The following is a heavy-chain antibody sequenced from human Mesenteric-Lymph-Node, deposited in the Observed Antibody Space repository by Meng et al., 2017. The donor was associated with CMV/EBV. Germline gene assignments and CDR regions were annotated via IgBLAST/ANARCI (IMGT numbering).Heavy chain of an antibody. Sequence: SSAWNWIRQSPSRGLEWLGRTYFRSKWYYDYAVSVKSRITINPDTSKNQFSLQLNSVTPEDTAVYYCARVAAYCSGGSCYQNWFDPWGQGTLVTVSS. CDR2: TYFRSKWYY. J-gene: IGHJ5*02. V-gene: IGHV6-1*01. CDR3: ARVAAYCSGGSCYQNWFDP. D-gene: IGHD2-15*01. CDR1: SSA.